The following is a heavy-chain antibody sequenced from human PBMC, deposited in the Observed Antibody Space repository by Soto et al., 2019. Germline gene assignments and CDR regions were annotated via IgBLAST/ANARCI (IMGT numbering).Heavy chain of an antibody. Sequence: QLQLQESGPGLVKPPETLSLTCSVSGATINRGSYYWGWVRQPPGKGLEWIGSIYYSGNAYYSPSLKNRVTISLHTSKNQFSLKVNSVTSADTAVYYSVRAATLDYWGQGILVTVSS. CDR1: GATINRGSYY. CDR3: VRAATLDY. CDR2: IYYSGNA. J-gene: IGHJ4*02. V-gene: IGHV4-39*01.